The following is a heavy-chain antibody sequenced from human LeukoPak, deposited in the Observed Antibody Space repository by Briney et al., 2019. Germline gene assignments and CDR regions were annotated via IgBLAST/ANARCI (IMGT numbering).Heavy chain of an antibody. CDR3: ARIQDTTWFDP. D-gene: IGHD1-1*01. V-gene: IGHV5-51*04. J-gene: IGHJ5*02. CDR2: IYPGDSDT. Sequence: GESLKISCQGSGYSFTSYWIGWVRQMPGKGLEWMGIIYPGDSDTRYSPSFQGQVTISADKPISTAYLQWSSLKASDTAMYYRARIQDTTWFDPWGQGTLVTVSS. CDR1: GYSFTSYW.